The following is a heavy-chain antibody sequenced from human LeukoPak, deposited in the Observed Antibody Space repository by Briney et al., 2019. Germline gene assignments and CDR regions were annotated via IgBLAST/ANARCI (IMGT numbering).Heavy chain of an antibody. D-gene: IGHD3-10*01. CDR1: GFTFSSFW. CDR2: IDQDGSVR. V-gene: IGHV3-7*01. J-gene: IGHJ4*02. Sequence: PGGSLRLSCVASGFTFSSFWMSWVRQPPGKGLEFVANIDQDGSVRNYVDSVKGRFIIPRDNAKNSLYLQMDSLRAEDTAVYFCARDPGASSFDYWGLGTPVTVSS. CDR3: ARDPGASSFDY.